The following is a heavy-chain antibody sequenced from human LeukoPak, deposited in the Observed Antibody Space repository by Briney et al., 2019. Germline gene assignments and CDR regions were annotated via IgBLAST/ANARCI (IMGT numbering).Heavy chain of an antibody. J-gene: IGHJ4*02. CDR3: ARGPLSGYEDY. CDR1: GFTFSNYD. D-gene: IGHD5-12*01. V-gene: IGHV3-30-3*01. Sequence: GGSLRLSCAASGFTFSNYDMHWVRQAPGKGLEWVALISYDGTTKFYADSVRGRFTVSRDNSENTLYLEMNSLRLEDTAVYYCARGPLSGYEDYWGQGILVAVSS. CDR2: ISYDGTTK.